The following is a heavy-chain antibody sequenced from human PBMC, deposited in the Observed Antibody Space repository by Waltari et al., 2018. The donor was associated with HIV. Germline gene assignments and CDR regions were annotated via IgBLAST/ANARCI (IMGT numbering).Heavy chain of an antibody. V-gene: IGHV3-74*01. CDR3: ARSEMGATDY. CDR1: GFTFSTYW. D-gene: IGHD1-26*01. J-gene: IGHJ4*02. Sequence: EVQLVESGGGLVQPGGSLRLSCPASGFTFSTYWMHWVRQGPGKGLVWVSRIKSDGTSTTYADSVRGRFTVSRDNAKNTLYLQMNSLRAEDTAVYYCARSEMGATDYWGQGTLVTVSS. CDR2: IKSDGTST.